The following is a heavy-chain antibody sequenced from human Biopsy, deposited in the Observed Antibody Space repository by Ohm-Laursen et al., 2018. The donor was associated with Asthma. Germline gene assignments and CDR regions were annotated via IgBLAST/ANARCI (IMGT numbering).Heavy chain of an antibody. CDR2: ISYDGNHK. CDR1: GFIFRSFG. Sequence: LSLTCAASGFIFRSFGMHWVRQAPGKGLEWVAVISYDGNHKFYEDSVKGRFTISRDNSKNTLYLQMNSLRTEDTAVYYCAKRRGYSGHDNDYWGQGTLVIVSS. V-gene: IGHV3-30*18. CDR3: AKRRGYSGHDNDY. J-gene: IGHJ4*02. D-gene: IGHD5-12*01.